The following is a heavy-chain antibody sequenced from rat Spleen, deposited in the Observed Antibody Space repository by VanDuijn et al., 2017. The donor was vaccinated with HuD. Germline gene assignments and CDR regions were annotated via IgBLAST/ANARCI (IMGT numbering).Heavy chain of an antibody. V-gene: IGHV3-1*01. CDR2: ISYSGST. Sequence: EVQLQESGPGLVKPSQSLSLTCSVTGYSITSNYWGWIRKFPGNKMEWMGYISYSGSTSYNPSLKSRISITRDTSNNQFFLQLNSVTTEDTATYYCARYYSGDYFDYWGQGVMVTVSS. J-gene: IGHJ2*01. CDR3: ARYYSGDYFDY. D-gene: IGHD1-1*01. CDR1: GYSITSNY.